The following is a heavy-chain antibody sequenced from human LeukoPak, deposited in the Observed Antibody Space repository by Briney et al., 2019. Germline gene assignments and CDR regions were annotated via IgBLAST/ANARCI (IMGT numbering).Heavy chain of an antibody. Sequence: SETLSLTCAVYGGSFSSYYWSWIRQPAGKGLEWIGRIYTSGSTNYNPSLKSRVTMSVDTSKNQFSLKLSSVTAADTAVYYCARDTGYYYDTVWYFDYWGQGTLVTVSS. V-gene: IGHV4-4*07. CDR2: IYTSGST. CDR3: ARDTGYYYDTVWYFDY. D-gene: IGHD3-22*01. CDR1: GGSFSSYY. J-gene: IGHJ4*02.